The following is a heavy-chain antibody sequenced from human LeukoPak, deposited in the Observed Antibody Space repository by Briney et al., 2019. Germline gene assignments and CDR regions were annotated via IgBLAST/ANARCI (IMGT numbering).Heavy chain of an antibody. V-gene: IGHV3-9*01. D-gene: IGHD1-7*01. CDR2: FSWDGRIN. Sequence: PGGSLRLSCAASGFTFINYAMSWVRQAPGKGLEWVSRFSWDGRINVYADSMKGRFTISRDNAKSSLCLEMSALTPDETALYFFIKDLRLDLHFDTFEIWGQGTMVTVSS. CDR3: IKDLRLDLHFDTFEI. J-gene: IGHJ3*02. CDR1: GFTFINYA.